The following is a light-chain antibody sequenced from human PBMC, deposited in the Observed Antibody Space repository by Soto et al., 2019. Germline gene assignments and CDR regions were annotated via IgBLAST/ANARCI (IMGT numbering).Light chain of an antibody. CDR3: LLSYNGPYV. Sequence: VVTQEPSLTVSPGGTVALTCGSSTGAVTNGHYPYWFQQKPGQAPRTLIYDTTNRHSWTPARFSGSLLGGKAALTLSGAQPEDEAEYYCLLSYNGPYVFGTGTKVTVL. V-gene: IGLV7-46*01. J-gene: IGLJ1*01. CDR2: DTT. CDR1: TGAVTNGHY.